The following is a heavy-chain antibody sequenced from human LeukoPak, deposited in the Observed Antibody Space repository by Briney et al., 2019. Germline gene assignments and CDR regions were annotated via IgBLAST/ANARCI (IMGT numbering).Heavy chain of an antibody. V-gene: IGHV3-23*01. D-gene: IGHD3-10*01. CDR3: AKEPPYYYGSGSYSWFDP. J-gene: IGHJ5*02. Sequence: PGGSLGLSCAASGFTFSSYAMSWVRQAPGEGLEWVSAISGSGGSTYYADSVKGRFTISRDNSKNTLYLQMNSLRAEDTAVYYCAKEPPYYYGSGSYSWFDPWGQGTLVTVSS. CDR1: GFTFSSYA. CDR2: ISGSGGST.